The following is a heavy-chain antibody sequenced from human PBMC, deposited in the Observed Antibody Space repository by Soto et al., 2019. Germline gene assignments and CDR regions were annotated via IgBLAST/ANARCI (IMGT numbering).Heavy chain of an antibody. D-gene: IGHD2-8*01. J-gene: IGHJ6*03. CDR1: GGSFSGYY. V-gene: IGHV4-34*01. CDR2: INHSGST. CDR3: ATRQSTRDWHNGGYYYYYYMDV. Sequence: SETLSLTCAVYGGSFSGYYWSWIRQPPGKGLEWIGEINHSGSTNYNPSLKSRVTISVDTSKNQFSLKLSSVTAADTAVYYCATRQSTRDWHNGGYYYYYYMDVWGKGTTVTVSS.